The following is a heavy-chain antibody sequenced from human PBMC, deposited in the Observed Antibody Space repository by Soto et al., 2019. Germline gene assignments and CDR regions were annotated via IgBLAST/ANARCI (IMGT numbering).Heavy chain of an antibody. CDR3: ASYTGSYCSGGSCYRDAFDI. J-gene: IGHJ3*02. CDR2: IYSGGST. V-gene: IGHV3-66*01. Sequence: GGSLRLSCAASGFTVSSNYMSWVRQAPGKGLEWVSVIYSGGSTYYADSVKGRFTISRDNSKNTLYLQMNSLRAEDTAVYYCASYTGSYCSGGSCYRDAFDIWGQGTMVTVSS. CDR1: GFTVSSNY. D-gene: IGHD2-15*01.